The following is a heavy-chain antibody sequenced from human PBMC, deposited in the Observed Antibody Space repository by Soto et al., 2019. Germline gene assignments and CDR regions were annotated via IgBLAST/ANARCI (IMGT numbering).Heavy chain of an antibody. V-gene: IGHV3-33*01. CDR3: ARGLVGFFHIDY. CDR1: GFIFSSYG. Sequence: LRLSCAASGFIFSSYGMHWVRQAPGKGLEWVAVIWYDGKNKDYADSVKGRFTISRDNSKNTLYLQMNSVGVEDTAVYYCARGLVGFFHIDYWGQGTLVTVSS. CDR2: IWYDGKNK. J-gene: IGHJ4*02. D-gene: IGHD2-8*02.